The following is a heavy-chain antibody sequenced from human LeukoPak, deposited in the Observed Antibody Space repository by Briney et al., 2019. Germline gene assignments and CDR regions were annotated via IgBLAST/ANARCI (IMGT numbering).Heavy chain of an antibody. CDR2: ISSSSSYT. CDR1: GFTFSSYS. V-gene: IGHV3-21*05. Sequence: GGSLRLSCAASGFTFSSYSMSWIRQAPGKGLEWVSYISSSSSYTNYADSVKGRFTISRDNAKNSLYLQMNSLRAEDTAVYYCARGQRDYYDSSGYTYYFDYWGQGTLVTVSS. CDR3: ARGQRDYYDSSGYTYYFDY. D-gene: IGHD3-22*01. J-gene: IGHJ4*02.